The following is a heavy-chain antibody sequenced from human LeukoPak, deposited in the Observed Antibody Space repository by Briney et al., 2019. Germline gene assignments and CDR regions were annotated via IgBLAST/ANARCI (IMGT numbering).Heavy chain of an antibody. CDR2: IYPGDSDT. J-gene: IGHJ4*02. Sequence: GESLKISCQGSGYNFIGYWIGWVRQMPGKGLEWMGIIYPGDSDTRYSPSFQGQVTMSADKSISTAYLQWSSLKASDTAMYYCARRVKSGYSGYDFDYWGQGTLVTVSS. D-gene: IGHD5-12*01. V-gene: IGHV5-51*01. CDR3: ARRVKSGYSGYDFDY. CDR1: GYNFIGYW.